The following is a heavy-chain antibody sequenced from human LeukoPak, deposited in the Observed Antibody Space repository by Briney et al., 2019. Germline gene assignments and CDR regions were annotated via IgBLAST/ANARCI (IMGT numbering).Heavy chain of an antibody. D-gene: IGHD1-26*01. CDR2: ISGYNGET. CDR3: ARTQTTSGSFSFDY. CDR1: GYVFISYG. Sequence: ASVKVSCKASGYVFISYGISWVRQAPGQGLEWMGWISGYNGETNYARKLQGRVTMTTDTSTTTAYMELRSLRSDDTAVYYCARTQTTSGSFSFDYWGQGTLVTVSS. J-gene: IGHJ4*02. V-gene: IGHV1-18*01.